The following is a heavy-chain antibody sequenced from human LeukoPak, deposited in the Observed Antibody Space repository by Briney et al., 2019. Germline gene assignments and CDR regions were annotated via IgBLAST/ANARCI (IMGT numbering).Heavy chain of an antibody. CDR1: GYTLTELS. CDR3: ATDHGYNGNY. V-gene: IGHV1-24*01. D-gene: IGHD5-24*01. Sequence: WASVKVSCKVFGYTLTELSMHWVRQAPGKGLEWMGGFDPEDGETIYAQKFQGRVTMTEDTSTDTAYMELSSLRSEDTAVYYCATDHGYNGNYWCQGTLVTVSS. CDR2: FDPEDGET. J-gene: IGHJ4*02.